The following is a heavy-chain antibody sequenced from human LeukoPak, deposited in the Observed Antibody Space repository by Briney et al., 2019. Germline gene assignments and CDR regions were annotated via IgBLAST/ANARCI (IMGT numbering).Heavy chain of an antibody. J-gene: IGHJ4*02. D-gene: IGHD5-12*01. V-gene: IGHV3-30*04. CDR3: ARAFGYSGYG. CDR1: GFTFSNYA. CDR2: ISYDGSNK. Sequence: TGGSLRLSCAASGFTFSNYAMHWVRQAPGKGLEWVAVISYDGSNKYYADSVKGRFTISRDNAKNSLYLQMNSLRAEDTAVYYRARAFGYSGYGWGQGTLVTVSS.